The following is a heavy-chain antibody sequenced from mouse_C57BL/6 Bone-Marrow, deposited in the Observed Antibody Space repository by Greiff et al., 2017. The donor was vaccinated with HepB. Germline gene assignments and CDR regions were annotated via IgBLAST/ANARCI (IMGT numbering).Heavy chain of an antibody. CDR3: AREEDCLLWLRRGYFDV. CDR1: GFTFSDYY. V-gene: IGHV5-12*01. J-gene: IGHJ1*03. CDR2: ISNGGGST. D-gene: IGHD2-9*01. Sequence: EVKLMESGGGLVQPGGSLKLSCAASGFTFSDYYMYWVRQTPEKRLEWVAYISNGGGSTYYPDTVKGRFTISRDNAKNTLYLQMSRLKSEDTAMYYCAREEDCLLWLRRGYFDVWGTGTTVTVSS.